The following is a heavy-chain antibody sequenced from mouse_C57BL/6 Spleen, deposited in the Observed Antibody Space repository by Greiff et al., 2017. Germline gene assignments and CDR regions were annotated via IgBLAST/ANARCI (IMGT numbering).Heavy chain of an antibody. CDR1: GYTFTSYW. D-gene: IGHD1-1*01. CDR3: ARGDYYGSRWGLLDY. Sequence: QVQLKQPGAELVKPGASVKLSCKASGYTFTSYWMHWVQQRPGRGLEWIGRIDPNSGGTKYNEKFKSKATLTVDKPSSTAYMQLSSLTSEDSAVYYGARGDYYGSRWGLLDYWGQGTTLTVSS. J-gene: IGHJ2*01. V-gene: IGHV1-72*01. CDR2: IDPNSGGT.